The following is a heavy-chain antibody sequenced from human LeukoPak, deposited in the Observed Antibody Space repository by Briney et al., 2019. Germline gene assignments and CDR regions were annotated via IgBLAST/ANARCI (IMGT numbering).Heavy chain of an antibody. V-gene: IGHV1-2*02. CDR3: ARDSLGANYWFDP. D-gene: IGHD4/OR15-4a*01. CDR2: INPNSGGT. J-gene: IGHJ5*02. CDR1: GYTFTGYY. Sequence: GASVKVSCKASGYTFTGYYMHWVRQAPGQGLEWMGWINPNSGGTNYEQKFQGRVTMTRDTSISTAYMELSRLRSDDTAVYFCARDSLGANYWFDPWGQGTLVIVPS.